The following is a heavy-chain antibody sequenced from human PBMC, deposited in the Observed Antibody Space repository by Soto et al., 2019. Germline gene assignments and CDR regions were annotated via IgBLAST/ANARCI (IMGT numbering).Heavy chain of an antibody. CDR3: ARASVVGRGSSEADWFDP. Sequence: QVQLQESGPRLVKPSQTLSLPCTVSGGSISSGGYCWSWIRQHPGKGLEWIGYIYYSGSTYYNPSLRRRATISVDAAKNQFSLILKGVTAADTAMYDCARASVVGRGSSEADWFDPWGQGTQVTVSA. V-gene: IGHV4-31*03. CDR2: IYYSGST. CDR1: GGSISSGGYC. J-gene: IGHJ5*02. D-gene: IGHD2-15*01.